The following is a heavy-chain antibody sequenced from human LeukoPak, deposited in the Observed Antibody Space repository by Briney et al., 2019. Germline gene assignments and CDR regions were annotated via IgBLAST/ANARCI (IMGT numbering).Heavy chain of an antibody. CDR2: ISGSGGST. CDR3: AKDSVRRDYQFVFDY. J-gene: IGHJ4*02. V-gene: IGHV3-23*01. Sequence: GGSLRLSCAASGFTFSSYAMSWVRQAPGKGLEWVSAISGSGGSTYYADSVKGRFTISRDNSKNTLYLQMNSLRAEDTAVYYCAKDSVRRDYQFVFDYWGQGTLVTVSS. D-gene: IGHD4-11*01. CDR1: GFTFSSYA.